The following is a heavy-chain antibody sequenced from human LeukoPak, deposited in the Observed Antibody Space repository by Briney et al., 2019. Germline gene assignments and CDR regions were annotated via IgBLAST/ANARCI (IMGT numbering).Heavy chain of an antibody. CDR1: GFTFSSYS. D-gene: IGHD3-22*01. V-gene: IGHV3-48*04. Sequence: GGSLRLSCAASGFTFSSYSMNWVRQAPGKGLEWVSYISSSSSTIYYADSVKGRFTISRDNAKNSLYLQMNSLRAEDTAVYYCARSSYYYDSSGYYNWGQGTLVTVSS. CDR3: ARSSYYYDSSGYYN. CDR2: ISSSSSTI. J-gene: IGHJ4*02.